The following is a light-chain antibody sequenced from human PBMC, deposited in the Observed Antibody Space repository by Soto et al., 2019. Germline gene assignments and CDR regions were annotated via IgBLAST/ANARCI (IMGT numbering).Light chain of an antibody. CDR2: LAS. Sequence: DIVMTQPPLSLPVTPGEPASISCRSSQSLLHSNGYTFLDWYLQKPGQSPQLLVYLASNLASGVPDTFSGSGSGTDVTLKISRVEAEDVGVYYCMQPIQMPFTFGPGTKVDIK. V-gene: IGKV2-28*01. CDR3: MQPIQMPFT. J-gene: IGKJ3*01. CDR1: QSLLHSNGYTF.